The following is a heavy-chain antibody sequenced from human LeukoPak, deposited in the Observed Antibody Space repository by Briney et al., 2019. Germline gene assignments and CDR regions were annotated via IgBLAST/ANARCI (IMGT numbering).Heavy chain of an antibody. Sequence: SETLSLTCIVSGGSISIYYWSWIRQPPGKGLEWIGYIYYSGSTNYNPSLKSRVTISVDTSKNQFSLKLSSVNAADTAVYYCARGLMMAVAGRGEFHYWGQGALVTVSS. V-gene: IGHV4-59*01. D-gene: IGHD6-13*01. CDR3: ARGLMMAVAGRGEFHY. CDR1: GGSISIYY. CDR2: IYYSGST. J-gene: IGHJ4*02.